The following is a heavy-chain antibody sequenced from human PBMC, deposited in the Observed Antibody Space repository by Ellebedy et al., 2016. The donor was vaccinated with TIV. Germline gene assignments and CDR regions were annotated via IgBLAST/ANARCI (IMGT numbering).Heavy chain of an antibody. J-gene: IGHJ4*02. CDR2: MHPKSGAA. D-gene: IGHD2/OR15-2a*01. Sequence: ASVKVSXXASGYNFTTYDINWVRQAPGQGLEWVGWMHPKSGAAGYGQKFEGRVTMTRNTSIKTAYLELDSLRSEDTAIYYCARATRYQLLPDFWGQGTLVTVSS. CDR3: ARATRYQLLPDF. CDR1: GYNFTTYD. V-gene: IGHV1-8*01.